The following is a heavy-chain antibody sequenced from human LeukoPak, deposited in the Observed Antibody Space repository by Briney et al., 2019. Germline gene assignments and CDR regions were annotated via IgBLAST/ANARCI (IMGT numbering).Heavy chain of an antibody. CDR3: AKDSRMMTFGGALDC. D-gene: IGHD3-16*01. CDR2: ISDSGGNT. Sequence: GGSLRLSCAASGFTFSGYAMTWVRQAPGKALEWVSAISDSGGNTYYADSVKGRFTISRDNSRNALYLQMNSLRAEDTAVYYCAKDSRMMTFGGALDCWGQGTLVTVSS. J-gene: IGHJ4*02. V-gene: IGHV3-23*01. CDR1: GFTFSGYA.